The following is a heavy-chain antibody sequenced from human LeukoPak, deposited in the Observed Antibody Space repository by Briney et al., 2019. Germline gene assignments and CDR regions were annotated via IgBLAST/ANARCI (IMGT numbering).Heavy chain of an antibody. D-gene: IGHD5-18*01. Sequence: SETLSLTCTVSGFSISSGYYWGWIRQPPGKGLEWIANIHQSGSTQSTPPLKSRVTISLDTSKNQFSLKLSSVTAADTAVYFCVRDLFGYGPSFDHWGQGTLVSLSS. V-gene: IGHV4-38-2*02. CDR1: GFSISSGYY. CDR2: IHQSGST. J-gene: IGHJ4*02. CDR3: VRDLFGYGPSFDH.